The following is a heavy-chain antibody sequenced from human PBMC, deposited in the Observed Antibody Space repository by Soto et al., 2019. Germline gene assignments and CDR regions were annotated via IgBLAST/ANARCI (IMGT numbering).Heavy chain of an antibody. CDR1: GGSISSGGYY. J-gene: IGHJ6*02. D-gene: IGHD3-3*01. CDR2: IYYSGST. Sequence: QVQLQESGPGLVKPSQTLSLTCTVSGGSISSGGYYWSWIRQHPGKGLEWIGYIYYSGSTYYNPSLKSRVTISVDTSKNQFSLKLSSVTAADTAVYYCARDGRHYDFWSGYYHPYYYYGMDVWGQGTTVTVSS. CDR3: ARDGRHYDFWSGYYHPYYYYGMDV. V-gene: IGHV4-31*03.